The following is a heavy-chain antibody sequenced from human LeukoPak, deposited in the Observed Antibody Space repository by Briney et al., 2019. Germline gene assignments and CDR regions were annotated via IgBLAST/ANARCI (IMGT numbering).Heavy chain of an antibody. J-gene: IGHJ4*02. D-gene: IGHD3-9*01. CDR1: GFTFSSYA. CDR2: ISYDGSNK. CDR3: ASGYDILTLDY. V-gene: IGHV3-30-3*01. Sequence: GGSLRLSCAASGFTFSSYAMHWVRQAPGKGLEWVAVISYDGSNKYYADSVKGRFTISRDNSKNTLYLQMNSLRAEDTAVYYRASGYDILTLDYWGQGTLVTVSS.